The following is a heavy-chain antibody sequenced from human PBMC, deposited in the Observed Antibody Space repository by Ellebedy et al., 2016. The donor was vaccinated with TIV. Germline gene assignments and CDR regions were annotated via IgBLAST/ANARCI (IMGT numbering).Heavy chain of an antibody. CDR2: ISGSANTR. CDR3: ARADFFGVVKRRHSYFLDV. V-gene: IGHV3-11*01. D-gene: IGHD3-3*01. J-gene: IGHJ6*02. CDR1: GFTFSDYY. Sequence: GESLKISCAASGFTFSDYYMSWIRQAPGKGLEWVSYISGSANTRHYTDSVRCRFIVSRDNAKNSLYLQMNGLRAEDTAVYYCARADFFGVVKRRHSYFLDVWGQGTTVTVSS.